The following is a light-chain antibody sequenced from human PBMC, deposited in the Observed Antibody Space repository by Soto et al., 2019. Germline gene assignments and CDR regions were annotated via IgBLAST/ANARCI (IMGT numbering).Light chain of an antibody. CDR3: QQSYDSPLT. J-gene: IGKJ4*01. CDR1: QSISTF. CDR2: SAF. Sequence: DIQMTQSPPSLSASVGDRVTITCRASQSISTFLNWFQQKPGKAPKLLISSAFSLRSGVPSRLSGSGSGTEFTLTISSLQPEDFATYFCQQSYDSPLTFGEGTKVEI. V-gene: IGKV1-39*01.